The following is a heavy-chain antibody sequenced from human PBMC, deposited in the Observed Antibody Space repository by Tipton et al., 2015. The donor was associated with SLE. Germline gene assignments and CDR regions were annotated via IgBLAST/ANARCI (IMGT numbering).Heavy chain of an antibody. CDR2: ISGSSADT. CDR3: AREQRGRPDY. CDR1: GYTFSTYG. Sequence: QLVQSGAEVKKPGASVKVSCKASGYTFSTYGLGWVRQAPGQGLEWMGWISGSSADTKYAQKVQGRATMTTDTSTSTAYMELRSLRSDDTAVYYCAREQRGRPDYWGQGTLVTVSS. V-gene: IGHV1-18*01. J-gene: IGHJ4*02.